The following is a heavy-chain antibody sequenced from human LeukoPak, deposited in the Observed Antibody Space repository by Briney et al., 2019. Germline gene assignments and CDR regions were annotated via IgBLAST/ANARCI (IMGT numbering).Heavy chain of an antibody. Sequence: SETLSLTCTVSGGSISSYYWSWIRQPPGKGLEWIGYIHHSGSTNYSPSLKSRVTISVDTSKNQFSLKLSSVTAADTAVYYCARAPAGTYFDYWGQGTLVTVSS. CDR3: ARAPAGTYFDY. D-gene: IGHD6-19*01. CDR2: IHHSGST. J-gene: IGHJ4*02. CDR1: GGSISSYY. V-gene: IGHV4-59*01.